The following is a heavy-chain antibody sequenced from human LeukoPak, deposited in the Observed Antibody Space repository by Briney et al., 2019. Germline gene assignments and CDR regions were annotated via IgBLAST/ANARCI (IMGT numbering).Heavy chain of an antibody. CDR3: AKDHLPGIVVADRDY. V-gene: IGHV3-23*01. CDR1: GFIFSRYG. Sequence: PGGTLRLSCAASGFIFSRYGMSWVRQAPGKGLEWVSAFSGSGGTTYYADSVKGRFTISRDNSKNTLYLQINSLRAEDTAVYYCAKDHLPGIVVADRDYWGLGTLVTVSS. D-gene: IGHD6-19*01. J-gene: IGHJ4*02. CDR2: FSGSGGTT.